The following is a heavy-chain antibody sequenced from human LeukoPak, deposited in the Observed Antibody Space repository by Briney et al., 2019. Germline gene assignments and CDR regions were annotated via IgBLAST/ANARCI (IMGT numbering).Heavy chain of an antibody. CDR2: ISAYNGNT. J-gene: IGHJ1*01. V-gene: IGHV1-18*01. D-gene: IGHD3-22*01. Sequence: GASVKVSCKASGYTFTSYDINWVRQAPGQGLEWMGWISAYNGNTNYAQKLQGRATMTTDTSTSTAYMELRSLRSDDTAVYYCARVYYYDSSGYYSHPEYFQHWGQGTLVTVSS. CDR1: GYTFTSYD. CDR3: ARVYYYDSSGYYSHPEYFQH.